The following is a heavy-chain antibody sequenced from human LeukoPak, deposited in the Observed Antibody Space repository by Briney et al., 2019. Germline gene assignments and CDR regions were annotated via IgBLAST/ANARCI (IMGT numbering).Heavy chain of an antibody. D-gene: IGHD5-12*01. J-gene: IGHJ6*03. Sequence: PSETLSLTCAVYGGSFSGYYWSWIRQPPGKGLEWIGEINHSGSTNYNPSLKSRVTISVDTSKNQFSLKLSSVTAADTAVYYCARVRRSRVATVIYYMDVWGKGTTVTVSS. V-gene: IGHV4-34*01. CDR2: INHSGST. CDR1: GGSFSGYY. CDR3: ARVRRSRVATVIYYMDV.